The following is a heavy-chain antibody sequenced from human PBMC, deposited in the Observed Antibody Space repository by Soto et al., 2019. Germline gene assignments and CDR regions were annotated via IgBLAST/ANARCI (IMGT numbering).Heavy chain of an antibody. CDR3: ARELKVGAQIDY. Sequence: SETLSLTCTVSGGSISSYYWSWIRQPPGKGLEWIGYIYYSGSTNYNPSLKSRVTISVDTSKNQFSLKLSSVTAADTAVYYCARELKVGAQIDYWGQGTLVTVSS. CDR1: GGSISSYY. J-gene: IGHJ4*02. V-gene: IGHV4-59*01. CDR2: IYYSGST. D-gene: IGHD1-26*01.